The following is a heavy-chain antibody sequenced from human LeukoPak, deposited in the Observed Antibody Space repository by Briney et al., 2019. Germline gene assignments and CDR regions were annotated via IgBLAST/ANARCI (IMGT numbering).Heavy chain of an antibody. CDR2: ISGSGGST. CDR1: GFTFSDYY. Sequence: GGSLRLSCAASGFTFSDYYMSWVRQAPGKGLEWVSAISGSGGSTYYADSVKGRFTISRDNSKNTLYLQMNSLRAEDTAVYYCAKGASGASIAARRLRYYYGMDVWGQGTTVTVSS. V-gene: IGHV3-23*01. CDR3: AKGASGASIAARRLRYYYGMDV. D-gene: IGHD6-6*01. J-gene: IGHJ6*02.